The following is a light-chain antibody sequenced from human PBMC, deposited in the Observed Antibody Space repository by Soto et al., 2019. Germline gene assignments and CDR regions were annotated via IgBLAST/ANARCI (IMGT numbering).Light chain of an antibody. J-gene: IGKJ2*01. Sequence: DIQMTQSPSSLSASVGDRVTITCRASQTIGANLNWYRQKLGKAPTLLIHDASTLQSGVPSRFSGLGSGTDFALTITSLQPDDSATYYCQQSYTTVYTFGQGTKVEIK. CDR1: QTIGAN. CDR3: QQSYTTVYT. V-gene: IGKV1-39*01. CDR2: DAS.